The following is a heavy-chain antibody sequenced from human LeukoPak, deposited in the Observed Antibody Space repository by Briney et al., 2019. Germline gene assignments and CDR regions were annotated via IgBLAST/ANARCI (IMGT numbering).Heavy chain of an antibody. CDR1: GFTFDEYA. CDR2: ISWNSGSI. D-gene: IGHD3-10*01. CDR3: VKDSPPGRLTVYHALFDY. Sequence: PGRSLRLSCAASGFTFDEYAMHWVRQAPGKGLEWVSGISWNSGSIGYADSVKGRFTISRDNAKNSLYLQMNSLRPEDMALYYCVKDSPPGRLTVYHALFDYWGQGTLVTVSP. V-gene: IGHV3-9*03. J-gene: IGHJ4*02.